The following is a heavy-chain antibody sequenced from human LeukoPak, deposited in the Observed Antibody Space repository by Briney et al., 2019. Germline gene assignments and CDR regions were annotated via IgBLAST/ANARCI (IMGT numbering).Heavy chain of an antibody. Sequence: SETLSLTCAVYGGSFSGYYLSWIRQPPGKGLEWIGEINHSGSTNYNPSLKSRVTISVDTSKNQFSLKLSSVTAADTAVYYCATPRGYSYAYHYWGQGTLLTVSS. CDR2: INHSGST. CDR3: ATPRGYSYAYHY. CDR1: GGSFSGYY. D-gene: IGHD5-18*01. J-gene: IGHJ4*02. V-gene: IGHV4-34*01.